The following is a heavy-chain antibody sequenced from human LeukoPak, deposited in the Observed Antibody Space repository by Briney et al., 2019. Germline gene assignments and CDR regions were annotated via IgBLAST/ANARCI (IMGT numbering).Heavy chain of an antibody. Sequence: ASVKVSCKTSGYTFTGYYMHWVRQAPGQGLEWMGWINANSGATNSAQKFQGRVTMTRDTSISTAYMDLSRLRSDDTAIYYFVRELVDGGNDRDAFDMWGQGTMVTVSS. CDR3: VRELVDGGNDRDAFDM. D-gene: IGHD5-12*01. CDR1: GYTFTGYY. V-gene: IGHV1-2*02. CDR2: INANSGAT. J-gene: IGHJ3*02.